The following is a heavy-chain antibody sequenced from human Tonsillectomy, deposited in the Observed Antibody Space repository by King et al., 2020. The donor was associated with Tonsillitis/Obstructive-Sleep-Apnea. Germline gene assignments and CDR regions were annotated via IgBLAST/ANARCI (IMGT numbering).Heavy chain of an antibody. CDR3: SRAGGYDIWSVWSCMDV. CDR2: IRSKAYGGTT. V-gene: IGHV3-49*04. J-gene: IGHJ6*03. Sequence: VQLVESGGGLVQPGRSLRLSCTASGFTFGDYAMNWVRQAPGRGLEWVAFIRSKAYGGTTKYAASVKGRFTISRDDSKSIAYLQMNSLKTDDTAVYYCSRAGGYDIWSVWSCMDVWGKGTTVTVSS. D-gene: IGHD3-3*01. CDR1: GFTFGDYA.